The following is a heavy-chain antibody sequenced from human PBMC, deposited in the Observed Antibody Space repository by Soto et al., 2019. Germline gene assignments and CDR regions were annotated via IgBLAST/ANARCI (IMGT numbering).Heavy chain of an antibody. CDR2: ISAYNGNT. V-gene: IGHV1-18*01. D-gene: IGHD3-9*01. J-gene: IGHJ4*02. CDR3: ARDHRGYLDWLLSPIVYFDY. Sequence: QVQLVQSGAEVKKPGASVKVSCKASGYTFTSYGISWVRQAPGQGLEWMGWISAYNGNTNYAQKLQGRVTMTTDTSTSTAYMELRSLRSDDTAVYYCARDHRGYLDWLLSPIVYFDYWGQGTLVTVSS. CDR1: GYTFTSYG.